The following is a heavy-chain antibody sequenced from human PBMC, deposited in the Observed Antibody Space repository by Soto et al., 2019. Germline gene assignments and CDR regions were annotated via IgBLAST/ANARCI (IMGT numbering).Heavy chain of an antibody. J-gene: IGHJ5*02. V-gene: IGHV1-8*01. CDR2: MNPNSGNT. Sequence: ASVKVSCTASGYTFTSYDINWVRQATGQGLEWMGWMNPNSGNTGYAQKFQGRVTMTRNTSISTAYMELSSLRSEDTAVYYCARGPYNWNYFSTFDPRGQRPLFTVSS. CDR3: ARGPYNWNYFSTFDP. D-gene: IGHD1-7*01. CDR1: GYTFTSYD.